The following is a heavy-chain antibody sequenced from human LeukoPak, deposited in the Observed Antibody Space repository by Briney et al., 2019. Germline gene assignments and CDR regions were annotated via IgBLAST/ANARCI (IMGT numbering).Heavy chain of an antibody. CDR1: GGSISSYY. CDR2: IYYSGST. Sequence: SETLSLTCTVSGGSISSYYWSWIRQPPGKGLEWIGYIYYSGSTNHNPSLKSRVTISVDTSKNQFSLKLSSVTAADTAVYYCARVAQWLVRGGHYYGMDVWGQGTTVTVSS. J-gene: IGHJ6*02. D-gene: IGHD6-19*01. CDR3: ARVAQWLVRGGHYYGMDV. V-gene: IGHV4-59*01.